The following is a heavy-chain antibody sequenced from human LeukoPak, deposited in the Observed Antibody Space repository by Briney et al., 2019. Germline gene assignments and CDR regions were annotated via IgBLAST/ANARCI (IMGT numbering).Heavy chain of an antibody. D-gene: IGHD2/OR15-2a*01. CDR2: VRSQEKNYAT. CDR3: IRHVEYLSPGR. J-gene: IGHJ4*02. V-gene: IGHV3-73*01. Sequence: GGSLKLSCAASGIAFAGSAVHWVRQASGKGLEWVGCVRSQEKNYATIYGASVKGRFIISRDDSRNTASLQMNSLRIEDTAVYFCIRHVEYLSPGRWGQGTLVTVSS. CDR1: GIAFAGSA.